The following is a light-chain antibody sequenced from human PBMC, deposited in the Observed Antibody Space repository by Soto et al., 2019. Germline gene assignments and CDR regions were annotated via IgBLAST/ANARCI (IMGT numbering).Light chain of an antibody. J-gene: IGKJ1*01. CDR3: QQTYRHPRT. Sequence: DIQMTQSPSSVSASVGDSVSFACQSSQTVKNNVNWYQHKRGKAPKLLISGSSNLQNGVPPRLSGSGTGTDDTLTINSLQHEDAATYYCQQTYRHPRTFGQGTSVDIK. CDR2: GSS. V-gene: IGKV1-39*01. CDR1: QTVKNN.